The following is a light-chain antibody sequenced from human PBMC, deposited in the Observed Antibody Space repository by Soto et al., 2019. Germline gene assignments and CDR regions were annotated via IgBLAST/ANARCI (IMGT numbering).Light chain of an antibody. V-gene: IGKV2-28*01. J-gene: IGKJ3*01. CDR3: MQALQTPLT. CDR1: QSLLHSNGYTY. Sequence: DIVMTQSPLSLPVTPGEPASISCRSSQSLLHSNGYTYLDWYQQKPGQSPQLLIYLGCDRASGVPDRFSGSGSGTDFTLKISRVEAEDVGVYYCMQALQTPLTFGPGTKVDIK. CDR2: LGC.